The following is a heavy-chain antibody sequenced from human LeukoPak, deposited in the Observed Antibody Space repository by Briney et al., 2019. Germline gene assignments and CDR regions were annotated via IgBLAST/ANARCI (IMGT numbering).Heavy chain of an antibody. V-gene: IGHV3-23*03. J-gene: IGHJ4*02. D-gene: IGHD3-10*01. CDR2: IYSGGST. Sequence: PGGSLRLSCAASGFTFSSYSMNWVRQAPGKGLEWVSVIYSGGSTYYADSVKGRFTISRDNSKNTLYLQMNSLRAEDTAVYYCAKDSGSFFFDYWGQGTLVTVSS. CDR1: GFTFSSYS. CDR3: AKDSGSFFFDY.